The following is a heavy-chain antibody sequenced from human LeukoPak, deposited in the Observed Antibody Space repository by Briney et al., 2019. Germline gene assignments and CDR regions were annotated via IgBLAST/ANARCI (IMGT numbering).Heavy chain of an antibody. V-gene: IGHV3-13*04. CDR1: GFTFSSYD. CDR2: IGTAGDT. J-gene: IGHJ6*02. Sequence: GGSLRLSCAASGFTFSSYDMHWVRHATGKGLEWVSAIGTAGDTYYPGSVKGRFTISRENAKNSLYLQMNSLRAGDTAVYYCARTLPYGYYYYGMDVWGQGTTVTVSS. CDR3: ARTLPYGYYYYGMDV. D-gene: IGHD3-10*01.